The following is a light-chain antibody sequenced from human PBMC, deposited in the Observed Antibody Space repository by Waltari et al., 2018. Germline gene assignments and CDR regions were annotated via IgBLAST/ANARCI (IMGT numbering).Light chain of an antibody. V-gene: IGLV2-14*03. CDR2: DVN. CDR1: SSDVAGSHY. J-gene: IGLJ2*01. CDR3: SSYTSSSTL. Sequence: QSALTQPASVSGSPGQSITFSCTGTSSDVAGSHYVSWYQQHPDKAPKLMIYDVNNRASGVSNRFSGSKSGNTASLTISGLQAEDEADYYCSSYTSSSTLFGGGTKLTVL.